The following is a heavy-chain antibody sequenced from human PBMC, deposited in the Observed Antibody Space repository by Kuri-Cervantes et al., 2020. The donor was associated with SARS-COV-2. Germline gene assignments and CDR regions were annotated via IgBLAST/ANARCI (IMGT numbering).Heavy chain of an antibody. J-gene: IGHJ4*02. CDR2: LDWDEDK. CDR3: AREGISVVGTDYFDY. D-gene: IGHD6-19*01. V-gene: IGHV2-70*04. Sequence: SGPTLVKPTQTLTLTCTVSGFTLTTKGMRVSWIRQPPGKAPEWLARLDWDEDKFYSSSLKTRLTISKDTSKNQVVLTMTNVDPVDTATYFCAREGISVVGTDYFDYWGQGILVTVSS. CDR1: GFTLTTKGMR.